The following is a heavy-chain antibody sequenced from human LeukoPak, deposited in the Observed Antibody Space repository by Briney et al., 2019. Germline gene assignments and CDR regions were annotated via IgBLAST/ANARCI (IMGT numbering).Heavy chain of an antibody. J-gene: IGHJ6*03. CDR3: ANARREIGYCSGGSCYYYYYYMDV. CDR2: IRYDGSNK. CDR1: GFTFSSYG. V-gene: IGHV3-30*02. D-gene: IGHD2-15*01. Sequence: GGSLRLSCAASGFTFSSYGMHWVRQAPGKGLEWVAFIRYDGSNKYYADSVRGRFTISRDNSKNTLYLQMNSLRAEDTAVYYCANARREIGYCSGGSCYYYYYYMDVWGKGTTVTISS.